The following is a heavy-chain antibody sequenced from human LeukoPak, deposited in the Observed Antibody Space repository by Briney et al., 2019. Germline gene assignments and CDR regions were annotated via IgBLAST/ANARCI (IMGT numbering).Heavy chain of an antibody. CDR1: GYTFTSYG. CDR2: MNPNSGNT. D-gene: IGHD5-24*01. J-gene: IGHJ4*02. CDR3: ARGGWLQLSPYDY. Sequence: ASVKVSCKASGYTFTSYGISWVRQATGQGLEWMGWMNPNSGNTGYAQKFQGRVTMTRNTSISTAYMELSSLRSEDTAVYYCARGGWLQLSPYDYWGQGTLVTVSS. V-gene: IGHV1-8*02.